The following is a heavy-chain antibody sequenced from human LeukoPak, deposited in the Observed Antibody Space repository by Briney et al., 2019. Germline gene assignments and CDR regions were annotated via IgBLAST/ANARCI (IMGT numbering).Heavy chain of an antibody. Sequence: PGGSLRLSCAASGFTFISYAMSWVRQAPGKGLEWVSPISGSGGSTYFGDSVKGRFTISRDNSKNTLYLQMNSLRAEDTVVYYCAKGIGLITMIVVEAFDIWGQGTMVTVSS. V-gene: IGHV3-23*01. D-gene: IGHD3-22*01. J-gene: IGHJ3*02. CDR2: ISGSGGST. CDR3: AKGIGLITMIVVEAFDI. CDR1: GFTFISYA.